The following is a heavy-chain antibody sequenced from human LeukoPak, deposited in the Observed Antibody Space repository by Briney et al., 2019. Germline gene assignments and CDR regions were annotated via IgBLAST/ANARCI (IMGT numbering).Heavy chain of an antibody. D-gene: IGHD6-19*01. V-gene: IGHV3-21*01. J-gene: IGHJ2*01. CDR2: ISSSSSYI. CDR1: GFTFSSYS. Sequence: PGGSLRLSCAASGFTFSSYSMNWVRQAPGKGLEWVSSISSSSSYIYYADSVKGRFTISRDDAKNSLYLQMNSLRAEDTAVYYCARKGKQWADWYFDLWGRGTLVTVSS. CDR3: ARKGKQWADWYFDL.